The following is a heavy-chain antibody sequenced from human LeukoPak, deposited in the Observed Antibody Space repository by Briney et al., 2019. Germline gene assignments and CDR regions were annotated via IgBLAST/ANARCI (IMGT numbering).Heavy chain of an antibody. V-gene: IGHV3-23*01. Sequence: GGSLRLSCAASGFTFSSYAMSWVRQAPGKGLEWVSAISGSGGSPYYADSVKGRFTISRDNSKTTLYLQMNSLRAEDTAVYYCAKVPRITGTRAYFDYWGQGTLVTVSS. J-gene: IGHJ4*02. CDR3: AKVPRITGTRAYFDY. CDR1: GFTFSSYA. D-gene: IGHD1-20*01. CDR2: ISGSGGSP.